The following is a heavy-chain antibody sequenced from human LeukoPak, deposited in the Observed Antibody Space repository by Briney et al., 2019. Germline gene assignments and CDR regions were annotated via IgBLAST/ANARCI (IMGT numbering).Heavy chain of an antibody. D-gene: IGHD2-15*01. CDR1: GGSISSSSYY. CDR3: ARHPRWYDAFDI. Sequence: SETLSLTCTVSGGSISSSSYYWGWIRQPPGKGLEWIGSIYYSGSTYYNPSLKSRVTISVDTSKNQFSLKLSSVTAADTAVYYCARHPRWYDAFDIWGQGTMVTVSS. CDR2: IYYSGST. V-gene: IGHV4-39*01. J-gene: IGHJ3*02.